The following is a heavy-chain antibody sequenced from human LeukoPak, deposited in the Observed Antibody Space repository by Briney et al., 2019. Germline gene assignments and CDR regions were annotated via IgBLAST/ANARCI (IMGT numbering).Heavy chain of an antibody. Sequence: ASVKVSCKASGYTFTGYYMHWVRQTPGQGVEWMGRINPNSGGTNNAQKFQGRVTMTRDTSISTAYMELSRLRSDDTAVYYCARDLGYCSGGSCYWGPGTLVTVSS. J-gene: IGHJ4*02. CDR1: GYTFTGYY. D-gene: IGHD2-15*01. CDR3: ARDLGYCSGGSCY. CDR2: INPNSGGT. V-gene: IGHV1-2*06.